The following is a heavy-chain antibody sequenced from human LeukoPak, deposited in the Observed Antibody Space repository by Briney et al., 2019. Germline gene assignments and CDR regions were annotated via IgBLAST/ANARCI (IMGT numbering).Heavy chain of an antibody. CDR1: GFTFSSSW. CDR3: ARGADAYYYYYMDV. Sequence: GGSLRLSCAASGFTFSSSWMTWVRQAPGKGLEWVASINQDGGEIHYVDSVKGRFTISRDNAKNPLYLQMNSLRAEDTALYYCARGADAYYYYYMDVWGKGTTVTVSS. J-gene: IGHJ6*03. V-gene: IGHV3-7*03. CDR2: INQDGGEI.